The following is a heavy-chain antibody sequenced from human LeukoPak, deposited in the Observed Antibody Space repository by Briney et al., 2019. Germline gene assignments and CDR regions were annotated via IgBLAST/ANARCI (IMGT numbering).Heavy chain of an antibody. Sequence: PGGSLRLSCAASGFTSSSYSMNWVRQAPGKGLEWVSSISSSSSYIYYADSVKGRFTISRDNAKNSLYLQMNSLGAEDPAVYYCASGPGSSSWYHRGGGHMDVWGKGTTVTVSS. V-gene: IGHV3-21*01. J-gene: IGHJ6*03. CDR3: ASGPGSSSWYHRGGGHMDV. CDR1: GFTSSSYS. CDR2: ISSSSSYI. D-gene: IGHD6-13*01.